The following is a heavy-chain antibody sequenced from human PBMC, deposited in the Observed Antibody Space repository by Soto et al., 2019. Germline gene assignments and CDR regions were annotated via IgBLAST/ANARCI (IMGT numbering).Heavy chain of an antibody. CDR1: GYTFTSYG. CDR3: ARAVAVPADFDY. CDR2: ISAYNGNT. J-gene: IGHJ4*02. V-gene: IGHV1-18*01. Sequence: ASVKVFCKASGYTFTSYGISWVRQAPGQGLEWMGWISAYNGNTNYSQKFQGRVTITRDTSASTAYMELSSLRSEDTAVYYCARAVAVPADFDYWGQGTLVTVSS. D-gene: IGHD6-19*01.